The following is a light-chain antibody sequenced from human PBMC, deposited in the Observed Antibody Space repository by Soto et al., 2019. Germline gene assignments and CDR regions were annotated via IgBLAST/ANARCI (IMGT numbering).Light chain of an antibody. CDR2: DAS. V-gene: IGKV1-5*01. Sequence: DIQMTQSPSSLSASVGDRVTITCQASQDISNYLNWYQQKLGKAPKLLIYDASSLESGVPSRFSGSGSGTEFTLTISSLQPDDFATYYCQQYKTYSYTFGQGTKVDIK. CDR3: QQYKTYSYT. CDR1: QDISNY. J-gene: IGKJ2*01.